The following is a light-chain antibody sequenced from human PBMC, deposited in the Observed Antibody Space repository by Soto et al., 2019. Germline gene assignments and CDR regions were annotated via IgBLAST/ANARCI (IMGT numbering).Light chain of an antibody. CDR3: QQYGSSPLT. CDR1: QSVSSSY. Sequence: EIVLTQSPGTLSLSPGERATLSCRASQSVSSSYLAWYQQKPGQAPRLLIYGASSRATGIPDRFSGSGSGTDLTLSISRLEPEDFAVYYCQQYGSSPLTFGRGTKVDIK. CDR2: GAS. V-gene: IGKV3-20*01. J-gene: IGKJ3*01.